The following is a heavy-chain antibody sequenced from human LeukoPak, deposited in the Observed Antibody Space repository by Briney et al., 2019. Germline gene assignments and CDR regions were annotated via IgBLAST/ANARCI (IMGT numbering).Heavy chain of an antibody. CDR1: GFTFSSYW. J-gene: IGHJ6*03. CDR2: INSDGSGT. CDR3: ERAKQLARDYYYYMDV. V-gene: IGHV3-74*01. Sequence: GGSLRLSCAASGFTFSSYWMHWVRLAPGNGLVWVSRINSDGSGTSYADSVKGRFTISRDNAKNTLYLQMNSLRGEDTAVYYCERAKQLARDYYYYMDVWGKGTTVTVSS. D-gene: IGHD6-6*01.